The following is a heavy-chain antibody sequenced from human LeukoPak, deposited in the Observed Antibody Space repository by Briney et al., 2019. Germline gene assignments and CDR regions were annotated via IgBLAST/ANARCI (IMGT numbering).Heavy chain of an antibody. J-gene: IGHJ4*02. Sequence: SQTLSLTCTVSGGSISSGSYYWTWIRQSPGTGLEWIGYMDYSGSTAYNPSLKSRVTISIDTSKKQFSLELSSVTAADTAIYFCARRKRGSGGPFDYWGQGILVTVSS. D-gene: IGHD6-19*01. CDR2: MDYSGST. CDR3: ARRKRGSGGPFDY. CDR1: GGSISSGSYY. V-gene: IGHV4-61*01.